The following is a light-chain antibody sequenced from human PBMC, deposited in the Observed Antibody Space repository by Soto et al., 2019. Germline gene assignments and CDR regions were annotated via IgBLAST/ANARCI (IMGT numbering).Light chain of an antibody. CDR1: QTVSSNY. CDR3: QQDATTPFT. V-gene: IGKV3-20*01. J-gene: IGKJ3*01. CDR2: GAS. Sequence: EIVLTQSPGTLSLSPGERATLSCRASQTVSSNYLAWYQQKPGQAPRLLIYGASSRATGIPDRFSGSGSGADFTLTISRLEPEDCAVYYCQQDATTPFTFGAGTKVDI.